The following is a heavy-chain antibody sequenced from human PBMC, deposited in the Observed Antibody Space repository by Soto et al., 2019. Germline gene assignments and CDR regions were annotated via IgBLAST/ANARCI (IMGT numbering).Heavy chain of an antibody. Sequence: QVQLVQSGAEVKKPGSSVKVSCKASGGTFSSYAISWVRQAPGQGLEWMGGIIPIFGTANYAQKIQGRVTITADESTSTAYMELSSLRSEDTAVYYCARPKGDGYNDYYYYGMDVWGQGTTVTVSS. V-gene: IGHV1-69*01. J-gene: IGHJ6*02. D-gene: IGHD5-12*01. CDR3: ARPKGDGYNDYYYYGMDV. CDR1: GGTFSSYA. CDR2: IIPIFGTA.